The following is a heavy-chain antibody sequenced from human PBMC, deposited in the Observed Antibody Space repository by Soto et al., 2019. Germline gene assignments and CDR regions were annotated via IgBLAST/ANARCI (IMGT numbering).Heavy chain of an antibody. V-gene: IGHV3-33*01. D-gene: IGHD2-15*01. CDR3: ARDREAYCSGGSCINWFDP. CDR2: IWYDGRNK. CDR1: GFTFSSYG. J-gene: IGHJ5*02. Sequence: QVQLVESGGGVVQPGRSLRLSCAASGFTFSSYGMHWVRQAPGKGLEWVAVIWYDGRNKYYADSVKGRFTISRDNSKNTLYLQMNSLRAEDTAVYYCARDREAYCSGGSCINWFDPWGQGTLVTVSS.